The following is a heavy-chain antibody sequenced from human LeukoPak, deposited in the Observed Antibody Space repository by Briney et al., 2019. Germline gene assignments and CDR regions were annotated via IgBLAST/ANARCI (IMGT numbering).Heavy chain of an antibody. V-gene: IGHV3-53*04. Sequence: PGGSLRLSCVASGFTFSDYYMSWIRQAPGKGLEWVSVIYSGDSGVSTYYADSVKGRFTISRHNSKNTLYLQMSSLRAEDTAVYFCARSAARLRYYYAMDVWGQGTTVTVCS. CDR2: IYSGDSGVST. CDR1: GFTFSDYY. CDR3: ARSAARLRYYYAMDV. J-gene: IGHJ6*02. D-gene: IGHD6-6*01.